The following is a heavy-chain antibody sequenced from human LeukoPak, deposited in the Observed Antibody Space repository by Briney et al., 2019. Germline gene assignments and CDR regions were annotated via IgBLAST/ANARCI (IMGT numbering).Heavy chain of an antibody. CDR3: ARVIVGIAAAGTAYYFDY. CDR1: GGSVSSGSYY. CDR2: IYYSGST. Sequence: SETLSLTCTVSGGSVSSGSYYWSWIRQPPGKGLEWIGYIYYSGSTNYNPSLKSRVTISVDTSKNQFSLKLSSVTAADTAVYYCARVIVGIAAAGTAYYFDYWGQGTLVTVSS. J-gene: IGHJ4*02. D-gene: IGHD6-13*01. V-gene: IGHV4-61*01.